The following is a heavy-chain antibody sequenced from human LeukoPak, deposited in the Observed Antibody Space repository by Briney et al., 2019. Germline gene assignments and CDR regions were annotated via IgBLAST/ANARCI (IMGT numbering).Heavy chain of an antibody. J-gene: IGHJ4*02. CDR1: GFAFSSSG. Sequence: PGGSLRLSCAAFGFAFSSSGMNWGRQAPGKGLEWVSPITGSGDRTYYADSMKGRFTISRDNSKNTLYLQMKSLRAEDTAVYYCAKGCSSTTCDRYWGQGTLVTVSS. V-gene: IGHV3-23*01. CDR3: AKGCSSTTCDRY. CDR2: ITGSGDRT. D-gene: IGHD2-2*01.